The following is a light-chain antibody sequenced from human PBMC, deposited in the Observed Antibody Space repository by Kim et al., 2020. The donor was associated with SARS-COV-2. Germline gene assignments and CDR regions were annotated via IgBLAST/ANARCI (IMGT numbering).Light chain of an antibody. V-gene: IGLV2-23*02. CDR2: EVN. Sequence: QSITSSCAGTSSDIGSYQLVSWYQQHPGKAPKVIMSEVNKRPSGVSDRFSGSKSGNTASLTISGLQAEDEAEYYCCSYAGSISFYVFGTGTKVTVL. J-gene: IGLJ1*01. CDR3: CSYAGSISFYV. CDR1: SSDIGSYQL.